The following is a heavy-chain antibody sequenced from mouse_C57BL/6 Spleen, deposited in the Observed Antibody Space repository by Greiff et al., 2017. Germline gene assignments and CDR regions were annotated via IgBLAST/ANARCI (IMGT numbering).Heavy chain of an antibody. CDR1: GYTFTGYW. Sequence: VQLQQSGAELMKPGASVKLSCKATGYTFTGYWIEWVKQRPGHGLEWIGEILPGSGSTNYNEKFKGKATFTADTSSNTAYMQLSSLTTEDSAIYYCARCANYYVCSYLEWDFDYWGQGTTLTVSS. J-gene: IGHJ2*01. CDR2: ILPGSGST. V-gene: IGHV1-9*01. CDR3: ARCANYYVCSYLEWDFDY. D-gene: IGHD1-1*01.